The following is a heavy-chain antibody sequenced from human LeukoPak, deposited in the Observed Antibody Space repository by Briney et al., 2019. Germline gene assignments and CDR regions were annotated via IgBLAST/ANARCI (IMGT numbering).Heavy chain of an antibody. J-gene: IGHJ4*02. Sequence: GGSLRLSCAASGFTFNNAWMSWVRQAPGKGLEWVSAISGSGGITYYADSVKSRFTISRDNSKSTLYLQMNSLRAEDTAVYYCAKVDSFDSSGYAYFDCWGQGTLVTVSS. CDR2: ISGSGGIT. D-gene: IGHD3-22*01. V-gene: IGHV3-23*01. CDR3: AKVDSFDSSGYAYFDC. CDR1: GFTFNNAW.